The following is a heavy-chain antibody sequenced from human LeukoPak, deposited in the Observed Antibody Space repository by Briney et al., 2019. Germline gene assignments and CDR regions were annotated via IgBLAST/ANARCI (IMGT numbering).Heavy chain of an antibody. J-gene: IGHJ3*02. CDR2: MYYSGST. CDR1: GGSISSSIHY. Sequence: SETLSLTCAVSGGSISSSIHYWAWNRQPPGKGLEWIGSMYYSGSTYYNPSIKSRVTISLDTSENQFSLKLTSVTAADTAVYYCARYGLLNISEINGFDIWGQGTMVTVSS. D-gene: IGHD2/OR15-2a*01. V-gene: IGHV4-39*07. CDR3: ARYGLLNISEINGFDI.